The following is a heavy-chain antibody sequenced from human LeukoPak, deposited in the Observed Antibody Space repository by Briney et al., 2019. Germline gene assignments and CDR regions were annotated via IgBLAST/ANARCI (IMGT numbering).Heavy chain of an antibody. CDR3: AKDWGYGSGTYYPH. CDR2: ITNNGATT. CDR1: GFTFSSNS. Sequence: GGSLRLSCAASGFTFSSNSMNWVRQAPGRGLEWVSVITNNGATTYYADSVKGRFTISRGNSKNMQYLQMNSLRAEDTAVYYCAKDWGYGSGTYYPHWGQGTLVTVSS. D-gene: IGHD3-10*01. J-gene: IGHJ4*02. V-gene: IGHV3-23*01.